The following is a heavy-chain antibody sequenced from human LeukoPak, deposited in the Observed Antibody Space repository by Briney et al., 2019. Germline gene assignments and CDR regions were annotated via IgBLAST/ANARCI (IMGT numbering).Heavy chain of an antibody. CDR1: GFTFSSYA. J-gene: IGHJ4*02. D-gene: IGHD3-22*01. Sequence: GGSLRLSCAASGFTFSSYAMSWVRQAPGKGLEWVSAISGSGGSTYYADSVKGRFTISRDNSKNTLCLQMNSLRAEDTAVYYCAKVGGRDTYYYDSSGYYLFDYWGQGTLVTVSS. V-gene: IGHV3-23*01. CDR3: AKVGGRDTYYYDSSGYYLFDY. CDR2: ISGSGGST.